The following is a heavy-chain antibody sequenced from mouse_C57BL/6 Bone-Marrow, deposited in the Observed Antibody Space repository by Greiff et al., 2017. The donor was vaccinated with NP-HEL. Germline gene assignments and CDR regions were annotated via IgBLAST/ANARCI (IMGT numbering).Heavy chain of an antibody. CDR2: IDPSDSYT. CDR3: AREGYYGSSSG. J-gene: IGHJ3*01. D-gene: IGHD1-1*01. CDR1: GYTFTSYW. V-gene: IGHV1-50*01. Sequence: VKLQQPGAELVKPGASVKLSCKASGYTFTSYWMQWVKQRPGQGLGWIGEIDPSDSYTNYNQKFKGKATLTVDTSSSTAYMQLSSLTSEDSAVYYCAREGYYGSSSGWGQGTLVTVSA.